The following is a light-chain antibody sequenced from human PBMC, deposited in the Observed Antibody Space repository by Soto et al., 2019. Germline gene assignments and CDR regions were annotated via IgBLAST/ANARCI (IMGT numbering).Light chain of an antibody. CDR3: QQANSFPIS. J-gene: IGKJ5*01. CDR2: AAS. Sequence: DIQMTQSPSSLSASVGDRVTITCRASQSIISYLNWYQQKPGKTPKLLIYAASSLQSGVPSRFSGSGSGTDFTLTISSLQPEDFATYYCQQANSFPISFGQGTRLEIK. V-gene: IGKV1-39*01. CDR1: QSIISY.